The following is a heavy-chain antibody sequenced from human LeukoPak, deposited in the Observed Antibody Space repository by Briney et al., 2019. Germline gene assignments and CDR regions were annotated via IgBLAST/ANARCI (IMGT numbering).Heavy chain of an antibody. CDR1: GGSISSSSYY. D-gene: IGHD3-10*01. Sequence: SETLSLTCTVSGGSISSSSYYWGWIRQPPGKGLEWIGSIYYSGSTYYNPSLKSRVTISVDTSKNQFSLKLSSVTAADTAVYYCARARAYYGSGSIFDYWGQGTLVTVSS. V-gene: IGHV4-39*07. CDR3: ARARAYYGSGSIFDY. CDR2: IYYSGST. J-gene: IGHJ4*02.